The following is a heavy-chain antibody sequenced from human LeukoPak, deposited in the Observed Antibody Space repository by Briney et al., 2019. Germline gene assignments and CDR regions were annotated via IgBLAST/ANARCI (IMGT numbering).Heavy chain of an antibody. D-gene: IGHD3-16*02. CDR1: GFTFSSYG. CDR3: ARDPSYDYVWGSYRLNYMDV. V-gene: IGHV3-23*01. Sequence: QPGGSLRLSCAASGFTFSSYGMSWVRQAPGKGLEWVSAISGSGGSTYYADSVKGRFTISRDNSKNTLYLQMNSLRAEDTAVYYCARDPSYDYVWGSYRLNYMDVWGKGTTVTVSS. CDR2: ISGSGGST. J-gene: IGHJ6*03.